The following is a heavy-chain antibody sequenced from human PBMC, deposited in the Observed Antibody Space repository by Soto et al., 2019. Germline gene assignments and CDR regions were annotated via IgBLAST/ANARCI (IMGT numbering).Heavy chain of an antibody. CDR3: ARDARIEVAGTPQLAGY. V-gene: IGHV1-18*04. CDR2: ISAYNGNT. D-gene: IGHD6-19*01. Sequence: ASVKVSCKASGYTFTSYGISWVRQAPGQGLEWMGWISAYNGNTNYAQKLQGRVTMTTDTSTSTAYMELRSLRSDDTAVYYCARDARIEVAGTPQLAGYWGQGTLFTVSS. CDR1: GYTFTSYG. J-gene: IGHJ4*02.